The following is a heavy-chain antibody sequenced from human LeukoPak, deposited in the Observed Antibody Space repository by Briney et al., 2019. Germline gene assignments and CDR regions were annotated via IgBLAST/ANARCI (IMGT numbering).Heavy chain of an antibody. CDR1: GFTFTSYT. Sequence: GGSLRLSCAASGFTFTSYTMNWVRQAPGKGLEWLSYIRTSGSVVSYTDSVRGRFTISTDSAKNSLYLQMNSLRDDDTAVYYCVRDQFYAFDVWGQGTMVTVSS. V-gene: IGHV3-48*02. J-gene: IGHJ3*01. CDR3: VRDQFYAFDV. CDR2: IRTSGSVV.